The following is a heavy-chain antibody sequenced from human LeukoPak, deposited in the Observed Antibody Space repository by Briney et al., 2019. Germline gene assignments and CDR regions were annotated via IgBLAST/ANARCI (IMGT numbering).Heavy chain of an antibody. V-gene: IGHV3-74*01. CDR1: GFTFSSYW. D-gene: IGHD2-21*02. Sequence: GGSLRLSCAASGFTFSSYWMHWVRQAPGKGLVWVSRINGDGSSTSYADSVKGRFTISRDNAKNTLYLQMNSLRAEDTAVYYCAKDLRYCGGDCYSWGQGTLVTVSS. J-gene: IGHJ4*02. CDR2: INGDGSST. CDR3: AKDLRYCGGDCYS.